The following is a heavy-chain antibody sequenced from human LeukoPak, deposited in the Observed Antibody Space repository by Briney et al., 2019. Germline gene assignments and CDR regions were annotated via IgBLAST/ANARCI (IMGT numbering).Heavy chain of an antibody. CDR3: ARAFYGDFSKFDY. J-gene: IGHJ4*02. CDR1: GFPFSTYG. CDR2: IWFDGSNK. V-gene: IGHV3-33*01. Sequence: GASLRLSCAASGFPFSTYGVHWVRQAPGKGLEWMAVIWFDGSNKDYGDSVKGRFTISRDNSKNTVYLQMSSLRAEDTAVYYCARAFYGDFSKFDYWGQGTLVTVSS. D-gene: IGHD4-17*01.